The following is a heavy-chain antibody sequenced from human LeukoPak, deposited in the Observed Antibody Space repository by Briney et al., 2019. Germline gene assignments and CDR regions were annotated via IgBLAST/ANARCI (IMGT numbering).Heavy chain of an antibody. J-gene: IGHJ4*02. CDR1: GYSFINFG. Sequence: ASVKVSCKASGYSFINFGLSWVRQAPGQGLEWMGWISAFNHNTNYAQKFQGRVTMTIDTSTTTVYMELRSLRSDDTAIYYCARDLMYCDTMSCYDGDFDYWGQGTPVTVSS. V-gene: IGHV1-18*01. CDR2: ISAFNHNT. CDR3: ARDLMYCDTMSCYDGDFDY. D-gene: IGHD2-2*01.